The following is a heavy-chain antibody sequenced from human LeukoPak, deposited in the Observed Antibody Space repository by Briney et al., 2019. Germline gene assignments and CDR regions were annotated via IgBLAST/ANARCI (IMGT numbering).Heavy chain of an antibody. V-gene: IGHV3-48*03. CDR1: GSTFSTYE. D-gene: IGHD3-10*01. CDR2: ISSSGSTI. Sequence: GGSLRLSCAASGSTFSTYELNWVRHAPGKGLEWVSYISSSGSTIYYADSVKGRFTISRDNAKNSLYLQMNSLRAEDTAVYYCARTLYGSRSYWGQGTLVTVSS. CDR3: ARTLYGSRSY. J-gene: IGHJ4*02.